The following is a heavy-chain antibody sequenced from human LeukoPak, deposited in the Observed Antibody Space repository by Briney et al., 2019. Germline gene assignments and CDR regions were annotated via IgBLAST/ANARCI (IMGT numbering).Heavy chain of an antibody. CDR2: ISWNSGSI. D-gene: IGHD3-22*01. V-gene: IGHV3-9*01. CDR3: AKVSITTDAFDI. CDR1: GFTFDDYA. J-gene: IGHJ3*02. Sequence: PGGSLRLSCAASGFTFDDYAMHWVRQAPGKGLEWVSGISWNSGSIGYADSVKGRFTISRDNAKNSLYLQMNSLRAEDTALYYCAKVSITTDAFDIWGQGTMVTVSS.